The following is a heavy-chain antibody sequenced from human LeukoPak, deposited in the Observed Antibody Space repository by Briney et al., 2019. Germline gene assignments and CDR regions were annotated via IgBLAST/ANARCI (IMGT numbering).Heavy chain of an antibody. J-gene: IGHJ4*02. D-gene: IGHD3-22*01. CDR3: AKEGYYDSSASTRIDY. CDR1: GFTFSSYA. Sequence: QSGGSLRLSCAASGFTFSSYAMSWVRQAPGKGLEWVSAISGSGGSTYYADSVKGQFTISRDNSKNTLYLQMNSLRAEDTAVYYCAKEGYYDSSASTRIDYWGQGTLVTVSS. V-gene: IGHV3-23*01. CDR2: ISGSGGST.